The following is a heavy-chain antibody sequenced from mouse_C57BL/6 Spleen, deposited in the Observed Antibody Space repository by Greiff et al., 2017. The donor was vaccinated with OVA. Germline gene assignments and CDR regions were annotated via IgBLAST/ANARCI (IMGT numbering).Heavy chain of an antibody. Sequence: EVQRVESGGDLVKPGGSLKLSCAASGFTFSSYGMSWVRQTPDKRLEWVATISSGGSYTYYPDSVKGRFTISRDNAKNTLYLQMSSLKSEDTAMYYCARHLDGSSYYFDYWGQGTTLTVSS. J-gene: IGHJ2*01. D-gene: IGHD1-1*01. CDR2: ISSGGSYT. CDR3: ARHLDGSSYYFDY. V-gene: IGHV5-6*01. CDR1: GFTFSSYG.